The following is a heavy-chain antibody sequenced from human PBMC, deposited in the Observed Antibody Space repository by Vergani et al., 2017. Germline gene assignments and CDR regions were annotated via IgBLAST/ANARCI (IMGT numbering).Heavy chain of an antibody. CDR1: GGSISSGGYY. CDR2: ISYSGST. D-gene: IGHD6-19*01. CDR3: ARDSSGWYVL. Sequence: QVQLQESGPGLVKTSQTLSLTCTVSGGSISSGGYYWSWIRQHPGKALEWIGYISYSGSTYYNPSLKSRVTISVDTSKNQFSLKLSSVTAADTAVYYCARDSSGWYVLWGQGTLVTVSS. V-gene: IGHV4-31*03. J-gene: IGHJ5*02.